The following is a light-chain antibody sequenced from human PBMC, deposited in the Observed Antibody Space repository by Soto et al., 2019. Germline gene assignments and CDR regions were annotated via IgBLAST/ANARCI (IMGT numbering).Light chain of an antibody. V-gene: IGKV1-5*03. Sequence: DIQMTQSPSTLSGSVGDRVTITCRASQTISSWLAWYQQKPGKAPKLLIYKASTLKSGVPSRFSGSGSGTEFTLTISSLQPDDFATYYCQHYNRYSITFGQGTRLEIK. CDR3: QHYNRYSIT. CDR1: QTISSW. J-gene: IGKJ5*01. CDR2: KAS.